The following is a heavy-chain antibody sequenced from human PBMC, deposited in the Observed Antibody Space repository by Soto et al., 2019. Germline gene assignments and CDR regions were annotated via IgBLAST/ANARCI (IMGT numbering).Heavy chain of an antibody. J-gene: IGHJ4*02. CDR3: ARDLVTGTTAVDY. Sequence: RLSCAASGFTFSSYAMHWVRQAPGKGLEWVAVISYDGSNKYYADSVKGRFTISRDNSKNTLYLQMNSLRAEDTAVYYCARDLVTGTTAVDYWGQGTLVTVSS. CDR1: GFTFSSYA. V-gene: IGHV3-30-3*01. CDR2: ISYDGSNK. D-gene: IGHD1-20*01.